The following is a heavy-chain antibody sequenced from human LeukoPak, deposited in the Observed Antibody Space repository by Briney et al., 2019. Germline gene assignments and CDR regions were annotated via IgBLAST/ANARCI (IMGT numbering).Heavy chain of an antibody. V-gene: IGHV4-59*12. Sequence: SETLSLTCTVSGGSISSYYWSWIRQPPGKGLEWIGYIYYSGSTNYNPSLKSRVTIPVDTSKNQFSLKLSSVAAADTAVYYCARGGSDYDILTGSGVDYWGQGTLVTVSS. D-gene: IGHD3-9*01. J-gene: IGHJ4*02. CDR2: IYYSGST. CDR1: GGSISSYY. CDR3: ARGGSDYDILTGSGVDY.